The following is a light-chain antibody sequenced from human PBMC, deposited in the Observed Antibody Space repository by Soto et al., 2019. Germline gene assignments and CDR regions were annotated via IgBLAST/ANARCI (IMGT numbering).Light chain of an antibody. CDR3: QHYGTSPLT. V-gene: IGKV3-20*01. CDR1: QSVSSNY. CDR2: GAS. Sequence: EIVLTQSPGTLSLSPGERATLSCGASQSVSSNYLAWYQQKPGQGPRLLIYGASSRDTAIPDRFSGSRSGTDFTLTITRLEPADFAVYYCQHYGTSPLTFGGGTKIEI. J-gene: IGKJ4*01.